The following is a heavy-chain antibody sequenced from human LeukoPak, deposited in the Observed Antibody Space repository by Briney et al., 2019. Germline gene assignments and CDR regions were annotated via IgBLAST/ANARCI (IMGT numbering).Heavy chain of an antibody. J-gene: IGHJ4*02. CDR1: GGSLSNAHG. V-gene: IGHV4-61*01. Sequence: PSETLSLTCTVSGGSLSNAHGWSWIRQPPGKGLEWIGYSQNSGCTNCNPSLKSRVTISVDTSKNQFSLKLSSVTAADTAVYYCARDYSGSLDYWGQGTLVTVSS. CDR3: ARDYSGSLDY. CDR2: SQNSGCT. D-gene: IGHD3-10*01.